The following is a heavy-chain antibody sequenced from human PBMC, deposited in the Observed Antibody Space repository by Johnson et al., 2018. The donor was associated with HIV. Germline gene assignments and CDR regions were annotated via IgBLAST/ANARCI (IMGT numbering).Heavy chain of an antibody. CDR3: ARGRKDIGAAEWLDNDAFDM. CDR2: ISYDGNKK. V-gene: IGHV3-30*04. J-gene: IGHJ3*02. D-gene: IGHD6-13*01. CDR1: EFTFSDYA. Sequence: QVQLVESGGGVVQPGRSLKIYCAVSEFTFSDYAMHWVRLAPGKGLQWVGVISYDGNKKYYADSVRGRFTISRDISKNTLYLQMDSLRPDDTALYYCARGRKDIGAAEWLDNDAFDMWGQGTLVTISS.